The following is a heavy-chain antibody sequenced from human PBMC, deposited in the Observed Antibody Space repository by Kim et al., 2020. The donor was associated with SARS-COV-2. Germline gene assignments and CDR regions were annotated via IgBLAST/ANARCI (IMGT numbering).Heavy chain of an antibody. J-gene: IGHJ2*01. V-gene: IGHV3-48*02. D-gene: IGHD4-17*01. CDR3: ASIPDYSDSDPYFDL. CDR2: ISSAGVTI. Sequence: GGSLRLSCAASGFTFRSYSMNWVRQAPGEGLEFVSYISSAGVTIYYAGSVKGRFTVSRDNAMNSLYLQMHSLREEDTAVYYCASIPDYSDSDPYFDLWGRGTLVTVSS. CDR1: GFTFRSYS.